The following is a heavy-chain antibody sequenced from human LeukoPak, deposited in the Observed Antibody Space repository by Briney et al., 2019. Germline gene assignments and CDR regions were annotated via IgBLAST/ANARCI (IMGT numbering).Heavy chain of an antibody. CDR3: AREVRDVVAAPAAS. Sequence: SETLSPTCTVSGGSISSSSYYWGWIRQPPGKGLEWIGSIYYSGSTYYNPSLKSRVTLSVDTSKSQFSLNLSSVTAADTAVYYCAREVRDVVAAPAASWGQGTLVTVSS. J-gene: IGHJ4*02. CDR2: IYYSGST. V-gene: IGHV4-39*01. CDR1: GGSISSSSYY. D-gene: IGHD2-2*01.